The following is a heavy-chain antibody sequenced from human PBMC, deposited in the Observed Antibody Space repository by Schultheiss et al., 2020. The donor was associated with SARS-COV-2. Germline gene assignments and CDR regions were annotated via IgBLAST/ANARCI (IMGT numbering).Heavy chain of an antibody. Sequence: SETLSLTCAVSGGSISSGGYSWSWIRQPPGKGLEWIGEINHSGSTNYNPSLKSRVTISVDTSKNQFSLKLSSVTAADTAVYYCARRRGSYDYWGQGTLVTVSS. CDR2: INHSGST. J-gene: IGHJ4*02. CDR3: ARRRGSYDY. V-gene: IGHV4-30-2*01. CDR1: GGSISSGGYS. D-gene: IGHD1-26*01.